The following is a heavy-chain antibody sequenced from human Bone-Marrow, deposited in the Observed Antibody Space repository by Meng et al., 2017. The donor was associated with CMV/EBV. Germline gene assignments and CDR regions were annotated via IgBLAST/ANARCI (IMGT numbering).Heavy chain of an antibody. CDR3: ASANMVPTYYYYYGMDV. CDR2: ISSSSSTI. V-gene: IGHV3-11*04. J-gene: IGHJ6*02. D-gene: IGHD3-10*01. Sequence: GGSLRLSCAASGFILSDYYLNWIRQAPGKGLEWVSYISSSSSTIYYADSVKGRFTISRDNAKNSLYLQMNSLRAEDTAVYYCASANMVPTYYYYYGMDVWGQRTTVTVSS. CDR1: GFILSDYY.